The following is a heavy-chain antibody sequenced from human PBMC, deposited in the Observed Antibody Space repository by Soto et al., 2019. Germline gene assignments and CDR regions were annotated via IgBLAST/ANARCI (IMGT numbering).Heavy chain of an antibody. CDR2: INHSGIT. J-gene: IGHJ3*02. V-gene: IGHV4-34*02. D-gene: IGHD3-3*01. CDR3: ATEAFWSGHSI. CDR1: AESFSDYS. Sequence: QVQLQQWGAGLLKPSETLSLTCAVYAESFSDYSWSWIRQPPGKGLEWIGEINHSGITKYNPSLKSRVTISVDTSKKQVSLNLSSVTAADTAMYYCATEAFWSGHSIWGQGTMVTVSS.